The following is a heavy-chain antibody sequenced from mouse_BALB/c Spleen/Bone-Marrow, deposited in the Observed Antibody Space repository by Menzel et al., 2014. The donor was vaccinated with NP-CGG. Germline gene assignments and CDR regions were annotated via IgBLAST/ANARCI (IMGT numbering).Heavy chain of an antibody. CDR1: GYTXXXXX. CDR3: ARLGRDY. J-gene: IGHJ2*01. CDR2: IYPYNGGT. V-gene: IGHV1S29*02. D-gene: IGHD4-1*01. Sequence: EVKLEESGPELVKPGASVKISCKASGYTXXXXXXXWXKXXHGXXXXXIGYIYPYNGGTGYNQKFKSKATLTVDNSSSXXXMELRSLXSEDSSVYYCARLGRDYWGQGTTLTVSS.